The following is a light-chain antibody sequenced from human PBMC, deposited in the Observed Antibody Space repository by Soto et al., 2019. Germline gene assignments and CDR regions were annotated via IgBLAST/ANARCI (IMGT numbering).Light chain of an antibody. CDR1: QSISNY. J-gene: IGKJ5*01. Sequence: DIQMTQSTSSLSAFVGDRVTITCRASQSISNYLHWYQQKPGKAPKLLIYDASSLESGVPSRFSGSGSGTEFTLTISSLQPDDFATYYCQQYNSYSTFGQGTRLEIK. V-gene: IGKV1-5*01. CDR2: DAS. CDR3: QQYNSYST.